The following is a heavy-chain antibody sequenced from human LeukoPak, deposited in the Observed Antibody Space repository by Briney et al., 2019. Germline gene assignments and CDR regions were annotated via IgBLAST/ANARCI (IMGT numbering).Heavy chain of an antibody. V-gene: IGHV4-59*01. D-gene: IGHD3-10*01. CDR1: GGSISSYY. Sequence: SETLSLTCTVSGGSISSYYWSWIRQPPGKGLEWIGYIYYSGSTNYNPPLKSRVTISVDTSKNQFSLKLSSVTAADTAVYYCARTVRGVIGYWGQGTLVTVSS. CDR2: IYYSGST. J-gene: IGHJ4*02. CDR3: ARTVRGVIGY.